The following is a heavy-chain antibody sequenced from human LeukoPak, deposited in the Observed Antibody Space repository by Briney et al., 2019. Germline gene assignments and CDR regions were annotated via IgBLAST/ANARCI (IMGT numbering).Heavy chain of an antibody. J-gene: IGHJ5*02. CDR2: IYTSGST. D-gene: IGHD3-3*01. CDR3: ASYDFWSGPSA. Sequence: PSETLSLTCTVSGGSISSSSYYWGWIRQPPGKGLEWIGRIYTSGSTNYNPSLKSRVTISVDTSKNQFSLKLSSVTAADTAVYYCASYDFWSGPSAWGQGTLVTVSS. CDR1: GGSISSSSYY. V-gene: IGHV4-39*07.